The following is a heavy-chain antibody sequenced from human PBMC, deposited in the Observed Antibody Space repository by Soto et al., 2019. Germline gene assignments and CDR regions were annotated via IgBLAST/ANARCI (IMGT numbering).Heavy chain of an antibody. V-gene: IGHV4-61*02. CDR3: VRDGTKTLRDWFDP. D-gene: IGHD1-1*01. Sequence: PSKTLSLNCALSGGSVVSVGYTWSWIRKSAGKGLEWIGRIYATGTTDYNPSLKSRVMMSVDTSKKQFSLKLRSVTAVDTAVYYCVRDGTKTLRDWFDPWGQGISVTVSS. CDR1: GGSVVSVGYT. J-gene: IGHJ5*02. CDR2: IYATGTT.